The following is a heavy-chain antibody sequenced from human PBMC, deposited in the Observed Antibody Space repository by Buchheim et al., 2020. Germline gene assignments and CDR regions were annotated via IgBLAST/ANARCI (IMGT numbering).Heavy chain of an antibody. CDR1: GGSISSYY. D-gene: IGHD3-22*01. CDR2: IYYSGST. J-gene: IGHJ1*01. CDR3: ARVGTPDYYDSSGYVEYFQH. V-gene: IGHV4-59*01. Sequence: QVQLQESGPGLVKPSETLSLTCTVPGGSISSYYWSWIRQPPGKGLEWIGYIYYSGSTNYNPSLKSRVTISVDTSKNQFSLKLSSVTAADTAVYYCARVGTPDYYDSSGYVEYFQHWGQGTL.